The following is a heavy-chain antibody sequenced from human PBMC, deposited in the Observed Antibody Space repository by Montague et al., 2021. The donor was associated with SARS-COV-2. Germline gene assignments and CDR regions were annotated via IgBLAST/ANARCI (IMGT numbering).Heavy chain of an antibody. J-gene: IGHJ4*02. CDR2: IYYSGST. D-gene: IGHD2-2*01. Sequence: SKTLSLTCAVSGGSISSSSYYWGWIRQPPGKGLEWIGSIYYSGSTYYNPSLKSRVTISADTTKNQFSLRLSSVTAADTSVYYCARFYRVLPAASFDYWGQGTLVTVSS. CDR3: ARFYRVLPAASFDY. V-gene: IGHV4-39*01. CDR1: GGSISSSSYY.